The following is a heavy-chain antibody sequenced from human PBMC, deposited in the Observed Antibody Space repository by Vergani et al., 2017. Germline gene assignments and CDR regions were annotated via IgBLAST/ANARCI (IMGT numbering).Heavy chain of an antibody. Sequence: QVQLVESGGGVVQPGGSLRLSCAASGFTFTNYGMHWVRQAQGKGLEWVAFTRYDGIVEYYGDSVRGRFTISRDNSKNTLYLQMNRLRAEDTAFYYWATAGAAYCRGASCYNFFEYWGQGTLVTVAS. CDR3: ATAGAAYCRGASCYNFFEY. J-gene: IGHJ4*02. D-gene: IGHD2-15*01. CDR1: GFTFTNYG. V-gene: IGHV3-30*02. CDR2: TRYDGIVE.